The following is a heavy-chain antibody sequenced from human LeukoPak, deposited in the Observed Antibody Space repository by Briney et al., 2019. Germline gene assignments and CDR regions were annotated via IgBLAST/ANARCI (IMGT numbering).Heavy chain of an antibody. CDR1: GGTFSSYA. J-gene: IGHJ3*02. V-gene: IGHV1-69*05. CDR2: IIPIFGTA. CDR3: ASLMMVLEMATAMEAFDI. Sequence: SVKVSCKASGGTFSSYAISWVRQAPGQGLEWMGRIIPIFGTANYAQKFQGRVTITTDESTSTAYMELSSLRSEDTAVYYYASLMMVLEMATAMEAFDIWGQGTMVTVSS. D-gene: IGHD5-24*01.